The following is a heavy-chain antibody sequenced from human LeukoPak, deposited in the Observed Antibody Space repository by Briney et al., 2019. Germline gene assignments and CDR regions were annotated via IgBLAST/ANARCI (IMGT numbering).Heavy chain of an antibody. D-gene: IGHD3-3*02. J-gene: IGHJ4*02. V-gene: IGHV3-20*04. Sequence: AESLTLSCATSGFTFVDYGLSWVRPPPGRGLEWLCDINYNGTIKDYPAPVKGRFTISRDNAKNSLHLRMARLRAEDTALYYCARDRLGPSFSVSHFDLWGQGTLVTVSS. CDR3: ARDRLGPSFSVSHFDL. CDR2: INYNGTIK. CDR1: GFTFVDYG.